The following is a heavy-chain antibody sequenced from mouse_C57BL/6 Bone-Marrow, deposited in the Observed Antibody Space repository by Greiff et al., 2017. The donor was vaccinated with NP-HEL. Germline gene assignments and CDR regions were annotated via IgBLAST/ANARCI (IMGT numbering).Heavy chain of an antibody. CDR2: IYPGSGNT. D-gene: IGHD1-1*01. CDR3: ARGGYGSREDY. CDR1: GYTFTDYY. J-gene: IGHJ2*01. Sequence: VQLQESGAELVRPGASVKLSCKASGYTFTDYYINWVKQRPGQGLEWIARIYPGSGNTYYNEKFKGKATLTAEKSSSTAYMQLSSLTSEDSAVYFCARGGYGSREDYWGQGTTLTVSS. V-gene: IGHV1-76*01.